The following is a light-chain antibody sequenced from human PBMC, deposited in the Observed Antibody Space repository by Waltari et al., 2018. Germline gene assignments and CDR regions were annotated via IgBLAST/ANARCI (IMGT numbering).Light chain of an antibody. V-gene: IGKV3-20*01. CDR1: QSVSRS. J-gene: IGKJ1*01. Sequence: IVLTQSPGTLSLSPGERATLTCRASQSVSRSLAWYQQNHGQAPKLLSYGASTRATGIPDGFTGSGSGTDFSLTISSLEPEDFAIYFCQHYVRLPATFGQGTKVEIK. CDR3: QHYVRLPAT. CDR2: GAS.